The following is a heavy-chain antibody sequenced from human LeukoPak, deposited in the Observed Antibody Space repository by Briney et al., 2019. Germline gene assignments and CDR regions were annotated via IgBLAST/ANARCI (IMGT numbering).Heavy chain of an antibody. Sequence: PVGSLRLSCAASGFTFDDYGKSWVRQAPGKGPEWVSGINWNGAGTGYADSVKGRLTISRDNAKNSLYLQMNTLRTEDTALYYCARDCSYGAFDYWGRGALVTVSS. D-gene: IGHD5-18*01. CDR1: GFTFDDYG. J-gene: IGHJ4*02. CDR3: ARDCSYGAFDY. V-gene: IGHV3-20*04. CDR2: INWNGAGT.